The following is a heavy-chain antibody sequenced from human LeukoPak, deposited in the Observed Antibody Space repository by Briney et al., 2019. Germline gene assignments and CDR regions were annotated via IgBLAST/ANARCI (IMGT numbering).Heavy chain of an antibody. CDR3: AREYSSGRAWYDP. CDR1: GFSFSDHY. V-gene: IGHV4-59*11. CDR2: VYYTGST. Sequence: GSLRLSCAASGFSFSDHYMDWVRQAPGKGLEWIGYVYYTGSTNYNASLKSRVTISVDTSKNQFSLKLSSVTAADTAVYYCAREYSSGRAWYDPWGQGTLVTVSS. D-gene: IGHD3-22*01. J-gene: IGHJ5*02.